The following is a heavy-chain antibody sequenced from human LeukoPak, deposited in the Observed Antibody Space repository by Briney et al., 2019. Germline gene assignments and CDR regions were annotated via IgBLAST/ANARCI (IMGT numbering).Heavy chain of an antibody. D-gene: IGHD2-21*02. Sequence: GASVKVSCKASVYTFTGDYMYWVRQAPGQGLEWMGWINPNSGGTNYAQKFQGRVTMTRDTSINTAYMELSRLRSDDTAVYYCARGPYCGGDCYSIPQYNWFDPWGQGTLVTVSS. CDR2: INPNSGGT. CDR3: ARGPYCGGDCYSIPQYNWFDP. J-gene: IGHJ5*02. CDR1: VYTFTGDY. V-gene: IGHV1-2*02.